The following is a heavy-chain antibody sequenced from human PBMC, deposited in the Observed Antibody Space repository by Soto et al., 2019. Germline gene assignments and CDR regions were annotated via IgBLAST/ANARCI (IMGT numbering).Heavy chain of an antibody. D-gene: IGHD6-13*01. CDR2: IGGGDGST. Sequence: EVQLLESGGGLVQPGGSLRLSCAASGFTFINYAMSWVRQAPEKGLEWVATIGGGDGSTYYADSVKGRFTISRDNSNSALHLQMNSLIVGDTAIYYCAKGILVKPPGTRTFALWGQGTMVIVSS. CDR1: GFTFINYA. V-gene: IGHV3-23*01. J-gene: IGHJ3*01. CDR3: AKGILVKPPGTRTFAL.